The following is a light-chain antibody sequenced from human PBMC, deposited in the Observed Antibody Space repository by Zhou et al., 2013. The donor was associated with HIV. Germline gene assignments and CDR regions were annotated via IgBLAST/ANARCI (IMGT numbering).Light chain of an antibody. Sequence: ELTQSPGTLSLSPGDGATLSCRASQTVSTTYLAWYQHKPGQAPRLLIYDTSTRATGIPDRFSGSGSGSGTDFTLTISRLEPEDFAVYYCQQHGTSPFTFGGGTKVEIK. J-gene: IGKJ4*01. CDR3: QQHGTSPFT. CDR1: QTVSTTY. CDR2: DTS. V-gene: IGKV3-20*01.